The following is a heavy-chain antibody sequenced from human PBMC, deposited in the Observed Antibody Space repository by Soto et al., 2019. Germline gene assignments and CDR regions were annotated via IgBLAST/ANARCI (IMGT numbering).Heavy chain of an antibody. J-gene: IGHJ5*02. CDR1: GGSFSGYY. CDR3: ARDLGRRGNRRFDP. D-gene: IGHD3-16*01. Sequence: QVQLQQWGAGLLKPSETLSLTCAVYGGSFSGYYWSWIRQPPGKGLEWIGEIKHSGSTNYNPSLKSRVTISVDTSKNQFSLKLSSVTAADTAVYYCARDLGRRGNRRFDPWGQGTLVTVSS. CDR2: IKHSGST. V-gene: IGHV4-34*01.